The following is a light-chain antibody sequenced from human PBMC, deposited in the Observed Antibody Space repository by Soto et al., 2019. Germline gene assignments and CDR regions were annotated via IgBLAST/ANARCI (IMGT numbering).Light chain of an antibody. V-gene: IGKV3-20*01. CDR1: QSVSSSY. CDR3: QQYGSSPWT. Sequence: EIVLTQSPGTLSLSPGERATLSCRASQSVSSSYLAWYQQKPGQAPRLLICGASTRATGIPDRFSGRESGTDFTLTISRLEPEDFAVYYCQQYGSSPWTFGQGTKVEIK. J-gene: IGKJ1*01. CDR2: GAS.